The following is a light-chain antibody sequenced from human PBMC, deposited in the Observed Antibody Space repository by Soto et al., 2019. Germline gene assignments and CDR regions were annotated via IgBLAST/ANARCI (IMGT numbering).Light chain of an antibody. J-gene: IGKJ1*01. CDR2: AAS. Sequence: DIQMTQSPSSLSASVGDRVTLTCRARQGISNYLAWYQQKPGKVPKLLIYAASTLQSGVPSRFSGSGSGTDFTLTISSLQPEDVATYYCQKYNSAPWTFGQGTKVEIK. V-gene: IGKV1-27*01. CDR3: QKYNSAPWT. CDR1: QGISNY.